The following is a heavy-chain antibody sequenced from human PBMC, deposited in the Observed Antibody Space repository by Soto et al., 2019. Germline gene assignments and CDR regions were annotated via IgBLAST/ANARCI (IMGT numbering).Heavy chain of an antibody. V-gene: IGHV4-34*01. J-gene: IGHJ4*02. CDR1: GGSFSGYY. D-gene: IGHD2-15*01. CDR2: INHSGST. Sequence: QVLLQQWGAELLKPSETLSLTCAVYGGSFSGYYWSWIRQPPGKGLEWIGEINHSGSTNYNPSLKSRVTISVDTSKNQFSLKLSSVTAADTAVYYCARARLGYCSGGSCYSGGLGYWCQGTLVTVSS. CDR3: ARARLGYCSGGSCYSGGLGY.